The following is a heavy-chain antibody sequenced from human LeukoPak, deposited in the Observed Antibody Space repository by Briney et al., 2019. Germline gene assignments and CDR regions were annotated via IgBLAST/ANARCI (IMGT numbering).Heavy chain of an antibody. CDR1: GGTFSSYA. CDR3: ATADGAAGFDY. D-gene: IGHD2-15*01. CDR2: IIPIFGTA. V-gene: IGHV1-69*06. J-gene: IGHJ4*02. Sequence: SVKVSCKASGGTFSSYAISWVRQAPGQGLEWMGRIIPIFGTANYAQKFQGRVTITADKSTSTAYMELSSLRSEDTAVYYCATADGAAGFDYWGQGTLVTVSS.